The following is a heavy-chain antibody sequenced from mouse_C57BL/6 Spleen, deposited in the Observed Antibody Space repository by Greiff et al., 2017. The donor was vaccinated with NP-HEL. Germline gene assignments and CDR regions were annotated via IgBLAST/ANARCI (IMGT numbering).Heavy chain of an antibody. CDR3: ARDGYLYYFDY. Sequence: QVQLQQSGAELVRPGSSVKLSCKASGYTFTSYWMDWVKQRPGQGLEWIGNIYPSDSETHYNQKFKDKATLTVDKSSSTAYMQLSSLTSEDSAVYYCARDGYLYYFDYWGQGTTLTVSS. CDR2: IYPSDSET. D-gene: IGHD2-2*01. J-gene: IGHJ2*01. V-gene: IGHV1-61*01. CDR1: GYTFTSYW.